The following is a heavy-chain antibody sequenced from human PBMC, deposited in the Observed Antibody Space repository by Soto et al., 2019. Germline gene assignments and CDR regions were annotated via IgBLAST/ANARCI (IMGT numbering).Heavy chain of an antibody. CDR2: INAANGDT. CDR3: VRRHVSATGIDWFDP. Sequence: ASVQVSCQASGYTFTSYGIHWVRQAPGQRLEWMGWINAANGDTKYSPKFQGRVTITRDTSASTAYMELSSLRSEDTAVYYCVRRHVSATGIDWFDPWGQGTLATVSS. J-gene: IGHJ5*02. D-gene: IGHD6-13*01. V-gene: IGHV1-3*01. CDR1: GYTFTSYG.